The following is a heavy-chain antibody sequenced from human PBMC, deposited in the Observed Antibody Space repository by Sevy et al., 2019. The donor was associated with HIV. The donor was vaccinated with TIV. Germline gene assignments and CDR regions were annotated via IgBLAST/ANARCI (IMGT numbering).Heavy chain of an antibody. CDR1: GFTFSKAW. V-gene: IGHV3-15*01. Sequence: GGSLRLSCVASGFTFSKAWMSWVRQAPGKGLEWVGRIKSKTDGATRDLAAPVKGRINISRDDSKNTLYLQISNLKIGDTGVYCCAAGVGASDFDYWGQGTLVTVSS. CDR3: AAGVGASDFDY. CDR2: IKSKTDGATR. D-gene: IGHD1-26*01. J-gene: IGHJ4*02.